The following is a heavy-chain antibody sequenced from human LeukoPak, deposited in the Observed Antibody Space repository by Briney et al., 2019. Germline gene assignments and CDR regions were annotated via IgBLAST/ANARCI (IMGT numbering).Heavy chain of an antibody. J-gene: IGHJ4*02. Sequence: QPGGSLRLSCAASGFTFSNYWMSWVRQAPGKGLEWVANIKQDGSEKYYVDSVKGRFTISRDNAKNSLYLQMNSLRAEDTAVYYCARLRGSYSLDYWGQGTLVTVSS. V-gene: IGHV3-7*01. D-gene: IGHD1-26*01. CDR1: GFTFSNYW. CDR2: IKQDGSEK. CDR3: ARLRGSYSLDY.